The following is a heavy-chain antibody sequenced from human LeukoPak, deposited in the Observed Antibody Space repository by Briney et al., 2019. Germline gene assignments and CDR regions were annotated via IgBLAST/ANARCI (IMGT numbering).Heavy chain of an antibody. CDR3: ARGHYDFWSGYYYYYYYYMDV. CDR2: INHSGST. Sequence: PSETLSLTCTVSGGSISSSGYYWSWIRQPPGKGLEWIGEINHSGSTNYNPSLKSRVTISVDTSKNQFSLKLSSVTAADTAVYYCARGHYDFWSGYYYYYYYYMDVWGKGTTVTVSS. J-gene: IGHJ6*03. V-gene: IGHV4-39*07. D-gene: IGHD3-3*01. CDR1: GGSISSSGYY.